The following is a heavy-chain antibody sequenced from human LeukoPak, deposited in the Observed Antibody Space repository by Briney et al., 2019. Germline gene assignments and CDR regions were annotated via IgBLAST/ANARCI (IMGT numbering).Heavy chain of an antibody. D-gene: IGHD5-12*01. J-gene: IGHJ4*02. V-gene: IGHV4-59*01. CDR1: GGSISSYY. CDR2: ISYSGTT. CDR3: ARGDDYKSTLFDY. Sequence: SETLSLTCTVSGGSISSYYWNWIRQPPGKGLEWIGYISYSGTTNYNPSLKSRVTISVDTSKKQFSLKLTSATAADTGVYYCARGDDYKSTLFDYWGQGTLVTVSS.